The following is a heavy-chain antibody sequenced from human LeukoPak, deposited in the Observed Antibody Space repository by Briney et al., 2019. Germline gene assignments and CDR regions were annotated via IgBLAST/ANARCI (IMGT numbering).Heavy chain of an antibody. Sequence: ASVKVSFKASGYSFTVYYMHWVRQAPGQGLEWMGWINPNTGGTNYAQKFQGRVTMTRDTSISTAYMELSWLRSDDTAVYYCASPGSSYDVLTGPGYFDYWGQGALVTVSS. J-gene: IGHJ4*02. V-gene: IGHV1-2*02. D-gene: IGHD3-9*01. CDR2: INPNTGGT. CDR1: GYSFTVYY. CDR3: ASPGSSYDVLTGPGYFDY.